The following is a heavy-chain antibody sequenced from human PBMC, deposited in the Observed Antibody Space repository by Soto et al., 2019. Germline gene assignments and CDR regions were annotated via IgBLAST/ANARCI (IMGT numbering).Heavy chain of an antibody. CDR3: ARSPSGTFSPYFSDY. J-gene: IGHJ4*02. V-gene: IGHV5-51*01. D-gene: IGHD1-26*01. CDR2: IYPHDSDT. CDR1: GYSFSTYW. Sequence: PGESLNISCKGSGYSFSTYWLGWVRQMPGKGLEWMGFIYPHDSDTRYSPSFQGHVTISADKSIRTVYLQWRSLRASDTAMYYCARSPSGTFSPYFSDYWGQGTLVTVSS.